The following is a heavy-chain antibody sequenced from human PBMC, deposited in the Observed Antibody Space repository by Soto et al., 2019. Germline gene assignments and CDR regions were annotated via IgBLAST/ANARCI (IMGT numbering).Heavy chain of an antibody. CDR2: ISPNGQGI. D-gene: IGHD4-4*01. CDR1: GFTVTSNG. V-gene: IGHV3-23*01. J-gene: IGHJ4*02. Sequence: EVKLLESGGGLVQPGGSLRLSCGVSGFTVTSNGVSWVRQAPGKGLEWVSAISPNGQGIWYADSVKGRFTISSDISRNTVFLQMDSLRAEDTAVYYCAKVRQYPRDYFHYWGQGTLVTVSS. CDR3: AKVRQYPRDYFHY.